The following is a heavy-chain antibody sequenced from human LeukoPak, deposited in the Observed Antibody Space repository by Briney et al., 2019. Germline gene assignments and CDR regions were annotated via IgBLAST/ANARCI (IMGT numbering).Heavy chain of an antibody. CDR2: ISSGSTYI. CDR3: ARLMTTVATDAFDI. V-gene: IGHV3-21*01. CDR1: GFSFSTYY. J-gene: IGHJ3*02. Sequence: GGSLRLSCAASGFSFSTYYVNWVRQAPGKGLEWVACISSGSTYIFHADSVRGRFTISRDNARNTLYLQMNSLRAEDTALYYCARLMTTVATDAFDIWGQGTMVTVSS. D-gene: IGHD4-17*01.